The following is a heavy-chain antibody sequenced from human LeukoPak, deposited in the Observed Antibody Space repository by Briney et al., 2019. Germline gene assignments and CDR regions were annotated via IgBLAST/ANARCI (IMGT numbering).Heavy chain of an antibody. CDR1: GGSFSGYY. V-gene: IGHV4-34*01. CDR2: INHSGST. J-gene: IGHJ2*01. D-gene: IGHD5-12*01. CDR3: ARGTVVATIYWNFDL. Sequence: SSETLSLTCAVYGGSFSGYYWSWIRQPPGKGLGWIGEINHSGSTNYNPSLKSRVTISVDTSKNQFSLKLSSVTAADTAVYYCARGTVVATIYWNFDLWGRGTQVTVSS.